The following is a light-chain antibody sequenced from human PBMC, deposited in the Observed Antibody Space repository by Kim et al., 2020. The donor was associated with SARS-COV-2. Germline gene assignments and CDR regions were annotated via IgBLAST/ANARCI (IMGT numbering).Light chain of an antibody. CDR3: NSRDSSDNHVV. CDR1: SLRSYY. V-gene: IGLV3-19*01. J-gene: IGLJ2*01. CDR2: GKN. Sequence: SSELTQDPAVSVALGQTVRITCQGDSLRSYYASWYQQKPGQAPLLVIYGKNNRPSGIPDRFPGSSSGNTASLTITGAQAEDEADYYCNSRDSSDNHVVFGGGTQLTVL.